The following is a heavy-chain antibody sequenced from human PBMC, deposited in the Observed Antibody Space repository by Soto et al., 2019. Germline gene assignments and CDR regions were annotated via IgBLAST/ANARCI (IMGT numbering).Heavy chain of an antibody. D-gene: IGHD1-1*01. V-gene: IGHV1-2*04. CDR2: INPNSGGT. J-gene: IGHJ4*02. CDR3: ATLGTAIGGDYFDY. Sequence: ASVKVSCKASGYTFTVYYMLWVRQAPGQGLEWMGWINPNSGGTNYAQKFQGWVTMTRDTSISTAYMELSRLRSDDTAVYYCATLGTAIGGDYFDYWGQGTLVTVSS. CDR1: GYTFTVYY.